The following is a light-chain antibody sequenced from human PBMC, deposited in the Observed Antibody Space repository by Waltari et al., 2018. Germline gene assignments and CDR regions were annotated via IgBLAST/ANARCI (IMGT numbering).Light chain of an antibody. CDR2: GAS. J-gene: IGKJ2*01. CDR1: QRVSSSY. V-gene: IGKV3-20*01. CDR3: LQYGTSPFT. Sequence: EIVLTQSPGTLSLSPGDRATLSCRASQRVSSSYLAWYQQKPGRGPRLLIYGASSRATGIPDRFSDSGSGTDFTLTIRRLEPEDFAVYSCLQYGTSPFTFGQGTKLEIK.